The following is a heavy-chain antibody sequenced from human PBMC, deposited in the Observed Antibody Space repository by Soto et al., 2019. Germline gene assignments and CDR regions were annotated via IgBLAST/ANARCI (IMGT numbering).Heavy chain of an antibody. CDR1: GFTFGDYA. CDR2: IRMNASGGTT. Sequence: PGGSLRLSCTTSGFTFGDYALSWVRQAPGKGLEWVGFIRMNASGGTTDYAASVKGRFTISRDDSKSIAYLQMNSLRTEDTALYYCTRASSLDLDFWGQGTLVTVSS. J-gene: IGHJ4*02. V-gene: IGHV3-49*04. D-gene: IGHD3-16*01. CDR3: TRASSLDLDF.